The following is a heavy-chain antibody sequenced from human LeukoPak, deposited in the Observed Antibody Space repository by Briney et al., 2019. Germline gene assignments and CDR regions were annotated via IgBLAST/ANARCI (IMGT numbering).Heavy chain of an antibody. V-gene: IGHV1-2*02. J-gene: IGHJ4*02. D-gene: IGHD5-18*01. CDR3: AREGIRDTAMVFDY. Sequence: ASVKVSCKASGYTLTGYYMHWVRQAPGQGLEWMGWINPNSGGTNYAQKFQGRVTMTRDTSISTAYMELSRLRSDDTAVYYCAREGIRDTAMVFDYWGQGTLVTVSS. CDR2: INPNSGGT. CDR1: GYTLTGYY.